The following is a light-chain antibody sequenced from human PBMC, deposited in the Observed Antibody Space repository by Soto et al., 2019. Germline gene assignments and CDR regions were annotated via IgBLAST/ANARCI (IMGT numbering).Light chain of an antibody. CDR2: GAS. V-gene: IGKV3-20*01. J-gene: IGKJ1*01. CDR3: QQYGSSPWT. Sequence: EIVLTQSPGTLSLSPGERATLSCRASQSVSNSYLAWYQQKPGQAPRLLIYGASYRATGIPDRFSGSGSGTDFTLNISRLEPEDFAVYYCQQYGSSPWTFGQGTKVDIK. CDR1: QSVSNSY.